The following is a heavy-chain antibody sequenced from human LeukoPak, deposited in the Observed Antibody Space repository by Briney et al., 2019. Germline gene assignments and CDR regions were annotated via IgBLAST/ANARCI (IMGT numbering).Heavy chain of an antibody. CDR1: GGSISSYY. D-gene: IGHD6-13*01. J-gene: IGHJ4*02. Sequence: PSETLSLTCTVSGGSISSYYWSWIRQPPGKGLEWIGYIYYSGSTNYNPSLKSRVTISVDTSKNQFSLKLSSVTAADTAVYYCARVNVDSSSLFTFDYWGQGTLVTVSS. CDR3: ARVNVDSSSLFTFDY. V-gene: IGHV4-59*01. CDR2: IYYSGST.